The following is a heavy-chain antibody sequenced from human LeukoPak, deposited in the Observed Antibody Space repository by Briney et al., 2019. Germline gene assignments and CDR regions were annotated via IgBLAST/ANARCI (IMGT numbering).Heavy chain of an antibody. Sequence: SQTLSLTCTVSGGSISSGDYCWSWIRQPPGKGLEWIGYIYYSGSTYYNPSLKSRVTISVDTSKNQFSLKLSSVTAADTAVYYCARVDAAAGTFDYWGQGTLVTVSS. J-gene: IGHJ4*02. D-gene: IGHD6-13*01. CDR2: IYYSGST. V-gene: IGHV4-30-4*01. CDR1: GGSISSGDYC. CDR3: ARVDAAAGTFDY.